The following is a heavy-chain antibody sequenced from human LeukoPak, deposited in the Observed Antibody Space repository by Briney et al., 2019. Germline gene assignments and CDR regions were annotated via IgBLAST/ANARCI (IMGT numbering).Heavy chain of an antibody. CDR2: ISGSSGST. J-gene: IGHJ4*02. CDR3: AKDQTYCSGSSCYSSFDY. Sequence: PGGSLRLSCAASGLTFSSYAMSWVRQAPGKGPEWVSGISGSSGSTYYADSVKGRFTISRDNSKNTLYLQMHSLRAEDTAVYYCAKDQTYCSGSSCYSSFDYWGQGTLVTVSS. CDR1: GLTFSSYA. D-gene: IGHD2-15*01. V-gene: IGHV3-23*01.